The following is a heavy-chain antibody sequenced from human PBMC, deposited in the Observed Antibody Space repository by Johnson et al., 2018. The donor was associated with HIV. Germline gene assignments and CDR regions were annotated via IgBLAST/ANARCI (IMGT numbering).Heavy chain of an antibody. CDR1: GFSVTSKY. CDR2: INTGGDP. D-gene: IGHD3-16*02. J-gene: IGHJ3*02. V-gene: IGHV3-66*01. CDR3: TTAIVIDAFDI. Sequence: VQLVESGGGLVQPGGSLRLSCAASGFSVTSKYMSWVRQAPGKGLEWVSLINTGGDPYYADSVKGRFTISRDDSKNTLFLQMSSLKTDDTAVYYCTTAIVIDAFDIWGQGTMVTVSS.